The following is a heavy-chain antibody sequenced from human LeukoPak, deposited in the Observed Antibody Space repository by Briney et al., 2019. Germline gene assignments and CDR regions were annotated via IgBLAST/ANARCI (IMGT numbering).Heavy chain of an antibody. CDR3: VRDRLYNNVVVPTAKNDF. D-gene: IGHD2-2*01. V-gene: IGHV1-18*01. J-gene: IGHJ4*02. CDR1: GYTFTDYG. CDR2: ISTYSDGT. Sequence: ASVTVSCKTSGYTFTDYGFSWVRQAPGQRLEWMGWISTYSDGTNYAEKFQDRVTMTTDTSTTTAYMELRSLRSDDTAVYYCVRDRLYNNVVVPTAKNDFWGQGTLVTVSS.